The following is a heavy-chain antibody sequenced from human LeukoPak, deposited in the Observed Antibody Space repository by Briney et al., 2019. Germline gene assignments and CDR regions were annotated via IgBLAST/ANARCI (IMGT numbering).Heavy chain of an antibody. Sequence: SETLSLTCTVSGGSISSYSWNWIRQPPGKGLEWIGYIYYSGSTNYNPSLKSRVTISVDTSKNQFSLKLSSVTAADTAVYYWAGQGEGGIYGPFDYWGQRTLVTASS. CDR2: IYYSGST. D-gene: IGHD2/OR15-2a*01. CDR3: AGQGEGGIYGPFDY. V-gene: IGHV4-59*08. CDR1: GGSISSYS. J-gene: IGHJ4*02.